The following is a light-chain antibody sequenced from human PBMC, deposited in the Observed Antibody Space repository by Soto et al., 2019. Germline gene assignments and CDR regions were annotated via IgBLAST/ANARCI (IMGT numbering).Light chain of an antibody. CDR3: QQYNNWPPWT. J-gene: IGKJ1*01. Sequence: EIVMTQCPATLSVSPGERASLSCRASQSVSSNLAWYQYTPGQAPRLLIYGASTRATGIPARFSGSGSGTEFTLTISSLQSEDFAVYYCQQYNNWPPWTFGQGTKVDIK. CDR1: QSVSSN. CDR2: GAS. V-gene: IGKV3-15*01.